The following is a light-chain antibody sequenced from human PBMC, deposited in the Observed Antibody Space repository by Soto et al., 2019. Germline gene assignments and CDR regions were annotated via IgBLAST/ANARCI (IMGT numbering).Light chain of an antibody. CDR2: GAS. J-gene: IGKJ1*01. Sequence: EIVLTQSPGTLSLSPGERATLSCRASQSVSSSYLAWYQQKPGQAPRLLIYGASSRATGIPDRFSGSGSGTDFTLTISRLEPEDFATYYCHQSYSTPRTFGQGTKVEIK. CDR1: QSVSSSY. CDR3: HQSYSTPRT. V-gene: IGKV3-20*01.